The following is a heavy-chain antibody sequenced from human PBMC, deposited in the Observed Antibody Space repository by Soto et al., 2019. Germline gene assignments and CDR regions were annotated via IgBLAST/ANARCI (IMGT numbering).Heavy chain of an antibody. CDR1: GFSFSISP. Sequence: GGSLRLSCAASGFSFSISPMHWVRQAPGKGPEWVALISYDGANKFYADSVKGRFTISRDNSKSTLYLQVDSLRPEDAAVYYCARDPKTSGGQHWAFNYFDSWGQGTLVTVSS. J-gene: IGHJ4*02. CDR3: ARDPKTSGGQHWAFNYFDS. CDR2: ISYDGANK. D-gene: IGHD7-27*01. V-gene: IGHV3-30-3*01.